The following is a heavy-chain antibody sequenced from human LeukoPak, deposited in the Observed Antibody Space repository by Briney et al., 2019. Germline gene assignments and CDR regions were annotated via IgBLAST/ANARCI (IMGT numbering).Heavy chain of an antibody. V-gene: IGHV1-24*01. Sequence: ASVKVSCKVSGYTLTELSMHWVRQAPGKGLEWMGGFDPEDGETIYAQKFQGRVTMTEDTSTDTAYMELSSLRSEDTAVYYCATPLRYFRLTLFDYWGQGTLVTVSS. CDR2: FDPEDGET. CDR3: ATPLRYFRLTLFDY. J-gene: IGHJ4*02. D-gene: IGHD3-9*01. CDR1: GYTLTELS.